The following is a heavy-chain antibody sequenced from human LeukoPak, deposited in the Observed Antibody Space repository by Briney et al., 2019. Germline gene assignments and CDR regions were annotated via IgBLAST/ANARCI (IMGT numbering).Heavy chain of an antibody. J-gene: IGHJ5*02. CDR3: ARSIRHFSGPASYRFDP. CDR2: IYPGDSDT. CDR1: GYSFTSYW. D-gene: IGHD1-26*01. V-gene: IGHV5-51*01. Sequence: GESLKISCKGSGYSFTSYWIGWVRQMPGKGLEWMGIIYPGDSDTRYSPSFQGQVTISADKSISTAYLQWSSLKASDTAMYYCARSIRHFSGPASYRFDPWGQGTLVTVSS.